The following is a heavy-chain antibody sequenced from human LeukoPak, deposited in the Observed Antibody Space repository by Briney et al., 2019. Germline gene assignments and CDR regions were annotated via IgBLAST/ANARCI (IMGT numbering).Heavy chain of an antibody. CDR1: GYTFTSYG. Sequence: ASVKVSCKASGYTFTSYGVTWVRQAPGQGLEWMGWIGAYNGNTNYAQKLQGRVTMTTDTSTSTAYMELRSLRSDDTAVYYCARGYCSGGSCYPFKYWGQGTLVTVSS. CDR3: ARGYCSGGSCYPFKY. V-gene: IGHV1-18*01. D-gene: IGHD2-15*01. CDR2: IGAYNGNT. J-gene: IGHJ4*02.